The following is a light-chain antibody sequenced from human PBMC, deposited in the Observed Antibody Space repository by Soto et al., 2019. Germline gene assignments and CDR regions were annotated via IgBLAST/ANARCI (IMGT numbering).Light chain of an antibody. CDR2: EVT. CDR1: SNDVGSYDY. Sequence: QSVLTQPASVSGSPGQSITISCTGTSNDVGSYDYVSWYQNYPGKAPKLMIYEVTKRPSGVSSRFSGSKSGNTASLTISGLQAEDGADYYCSPHTSINTLVFGGGTQLTVL. CDR3: SPHTSINTLV. J-gene: IGLJ3*02. V-gene: IGLV2-14*01.